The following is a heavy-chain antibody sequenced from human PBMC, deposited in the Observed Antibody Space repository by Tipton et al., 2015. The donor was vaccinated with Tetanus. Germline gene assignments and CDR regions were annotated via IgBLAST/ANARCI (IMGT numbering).Heavy chain of an antibody. CDR2: IDPNSGGT. CDR1: GYTFTGYY. CDR3: ARDRGDYIDYGMDV. D-gene: IGHD3-16*01. J-gene: IGHJ6*02. V-gene: IGHV1-2*02. Sequence: QLVQSGAEMKKPGASVKVSCKASGYTFTGYYMYWVRQAPGQGLEWMGWIDPNSGGTVYAQKFHGRVTMTRDTSISTAYMELSSLRSDDTAVYYCARDRGDYIDYGMDVWGPGTTVGVS.